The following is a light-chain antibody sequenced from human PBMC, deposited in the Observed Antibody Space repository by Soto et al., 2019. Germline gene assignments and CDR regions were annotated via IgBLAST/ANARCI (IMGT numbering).Light chain of an antibody. V-gene: IGKV1-5*03. CDR3: EQDNSYNS. Sequence: DIKMTQSPSTLSASVGDRVTITCRASQSVNRWLAWYQQKPGKAPNLLIYKASTLQSGVPSRFSASGSRTGSTLTISSLPPDDCATSYCEQDNSYNSFGPGTKLEIK. CDR1: QSVNRW. J-gene: IGKJ2*01. CDR2: KAS.